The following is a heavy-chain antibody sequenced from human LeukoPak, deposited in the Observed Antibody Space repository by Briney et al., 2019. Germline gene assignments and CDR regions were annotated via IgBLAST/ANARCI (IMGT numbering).Heavy chain of an antibody. D-gene: IGHD3-22*01. CDR3: ARIFGVITPEIDY. Sequence: ASVKVSCKASGYTFTGYYMHWVRQAPGQGLEWMGWINPNSGGTNYAQKVQGRVTMTTDTSTSTVYMELRSLRPDDTAVYYCARIFGVITPEIDYWGQGSLVTVSS. CDR1: GYTFTGYY. J-gene: IGHJ4*02. CDR2: INPNSGGT. V-gene: IGHV1-2*02.